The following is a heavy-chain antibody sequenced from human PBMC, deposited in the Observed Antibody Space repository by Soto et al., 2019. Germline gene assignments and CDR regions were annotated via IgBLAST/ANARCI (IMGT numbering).Heavy chain of an antibody. CDR3: AKDPGFEFAYSSMDV. Sequence: EVQLLESGGGLVQPGGSLRLSCAASGFAFKSFAMSWVRQAPGKGLEWVSLISGSGRRTYYADSVKGRFTVSRDNSNNTLYLHLGSLRAEDTAQYFCAKDPGFEFAYSSMDVWGQGTMVSV. D-gene: IGHD2-15*01. J-gene: IGHJ3*01. CDR2: ISGSGRRT. V-gene: IGHV3-23*01. CDR1: GFAFKSFA.